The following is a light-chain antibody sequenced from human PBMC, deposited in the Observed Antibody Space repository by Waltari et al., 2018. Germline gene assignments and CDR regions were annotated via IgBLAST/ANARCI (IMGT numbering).Light chain of an antibody. J-gene: IGKJ2*01. Sequence: DIVMTQSPDSLAVSLGERAPIHCKSSQSVLYSSNNKNYLAWYQQKPGQPPKLLIYWASTRESGVTDRFSGSGSGTDFTLTISSLQAEDVAVYYCQQYYSTAYTFGQGTKLEIK. CDR1: QSVLYSSNNKNY. CDR3: QQYYSTAYT. V-gene: IGKV4-1*01. CDR2: WAS.